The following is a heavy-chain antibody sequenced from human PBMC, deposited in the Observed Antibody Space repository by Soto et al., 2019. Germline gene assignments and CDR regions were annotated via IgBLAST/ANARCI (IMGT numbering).Heavy chain of an antibody. CDR1: GDSVSSNSAA. Sequence: SQTLSLTCVISGDSVSSNSAAWNWIRQSPSRGLEWLARTYYRSRWYNDCAVSVRSRITVNPDTSKNQFSLQLTSVTPEDTAVYYCAGTTSHQWYYMDVWGKGTTVTVSS. V-gene: IGHV6-1*01. CDR3: AGTTSHQWYYMDV. J-gene: IGHJ6*03. D-gene: IGHD1-7*01. CDR2: TYYRSRWYN.